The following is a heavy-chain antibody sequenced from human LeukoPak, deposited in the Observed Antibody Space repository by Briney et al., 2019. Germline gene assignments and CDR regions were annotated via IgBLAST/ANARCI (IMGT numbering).Heavy chain of an antibody. Sequence: GGSLRLSCAASGFTFNTHAIHWVRQTPGKGLQWVAVISYDGTNKYYADSVKGRFIISRDNSKNTMYLQMNSLSAGDTAVYYCAKDPGYYDSTAYIFEYWGQGTLVTVSS. CDR1: GFTFNTHA. J-gene: IGHJ4*02. D-gene: IGHD3-22*01. CDR3: AKDPGYYDSTAYIFEY. V-gene: IGHV3-30*18. CDR2: ISYDGTNK.